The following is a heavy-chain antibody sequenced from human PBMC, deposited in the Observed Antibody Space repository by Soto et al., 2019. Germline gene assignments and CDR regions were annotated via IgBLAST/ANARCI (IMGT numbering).Heavy chain of an antibody. Sequence: QVQLVESGGGVVQPGRSLRLSCAASGFTFSSYGMHWVRQAPGKGLEWVAVISYDGSNKYYPDSVKGRFTIARDNSKNTLYLQMNSLRAEDTAVYYCAKVAGGWGQGTLVTVSS. V-gene: IGHV3-30*18. CDR1: GFTFSSYG. D-gene: IGHD6-25*01. CDR2: ISYDGSNK. J-gene: IGHJ4*02. CDR3: AKVAGG.